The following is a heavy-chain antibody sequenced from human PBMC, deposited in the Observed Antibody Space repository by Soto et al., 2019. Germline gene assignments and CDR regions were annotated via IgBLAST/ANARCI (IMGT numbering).Heavy chain of an antibody. V-gene: IGHV1-69-2*01. Sequence: EVQLVQSGTEVKRPGATVKISCKVPGYTFIDYYIHWVKQATGKGLEWVGLVDPVDGETVYAEKFRGRVSMTADTSTDSAYMELRSLISDDTAVYYCATGGDIRVFFDDPWGQGTLVTVSS. CDR1: GYTFIDYY. CDR2: VDPVDGET. D-gene: IGHD3-10*01. CDR3: ATGGDIRVFFDDP. J-gene: IGHJ5*02.